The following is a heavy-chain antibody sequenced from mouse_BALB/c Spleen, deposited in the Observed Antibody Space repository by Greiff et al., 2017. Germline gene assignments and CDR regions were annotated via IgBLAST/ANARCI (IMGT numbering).Heavy chain of an antibody. V-gene: IGHV7-3*02. CDR3: ARDGTTVLDY. J-gene: IGHJ4*01. Sequence: VQLKESGGGLVQPGGSLRLSCATSGFTFTDYYMSWVRQPPGKALEWLGFIRNKANGYTTEYSASVKGRFTISRDNSQSILYLQMNTLRAEDSATYYCARDGTTVLDYWGQGTSVTVSS. D-gene: IGHD1-1*01. CDR2: IRNKANGYTT. CDR1: GFTFTDYY.